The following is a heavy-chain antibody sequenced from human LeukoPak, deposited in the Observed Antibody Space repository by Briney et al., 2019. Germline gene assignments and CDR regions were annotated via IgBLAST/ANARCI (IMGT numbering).Heavy chain of an antibody. V-gene: IGHV3-21*01. D-gene: IGHD4-23*01. CDR2: ISSSSSYI. CDR3: ARVAIYGGNSEFDP. CDR1: GFTFNNYA. Sequence: GGSLRLSCAASGFTFNNYAMTWVRQAPGKGLEWVSSISSSSSYIYYADSVKGRFTISRDNAKNSLYLQMNSLRAEDTAVYYCARVAIYGGNSEFDPWGQGTLVTVSS. J-gene: IGHJ5*02.